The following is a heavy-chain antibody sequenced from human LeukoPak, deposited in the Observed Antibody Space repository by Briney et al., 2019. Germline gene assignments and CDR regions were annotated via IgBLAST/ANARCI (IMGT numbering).Heavy chain of an antibody. CDR2: ISGYNGKT. CDR1: GYTLTNYG. D-gene: IGHD3-3*01. J-gene: IGHJ4*02. V-gene: IGHV1-18*01. Sequence: ASVKVSCKASGYTLTNYGISWVRQAPGQGLEWMGWISGYNGKTKDAQKLQGRVTMTTDTSTSTAYMELRSLRSDDTAVYYCARAVGDFWSGYRDFDYWGQGTLVTVSS. CDR3: ARAVGDFWSGYRDFDY.